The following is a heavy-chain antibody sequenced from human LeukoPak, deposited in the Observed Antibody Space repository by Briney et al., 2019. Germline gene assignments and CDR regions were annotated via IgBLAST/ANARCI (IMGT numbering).Heavy chain of an antibody. CDR2: IENDGSAT. Sequence: GGSLRLFCAASGFTFNIYWVQGVRRAPGRGLVGVSRIENDGSATIYADAVKGRFTISRDNAKSTLYLQMNSLKAEDTAVYYCARGGYHHGFDIWGQGTMVTVSS. D-gene: IGHD2-15*01. J-gene: IGHJ3*02. CDR3: ARGGYHHGFDI. V-gene: IGHV3-74*01. CDR1: GFTFNIYW.